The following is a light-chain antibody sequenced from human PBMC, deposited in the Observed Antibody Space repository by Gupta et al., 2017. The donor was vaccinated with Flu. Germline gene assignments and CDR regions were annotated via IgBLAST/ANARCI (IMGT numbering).Light chain of an antibody. V-gene: IGKV1-33*01. J-gene: IGKJ2*01. CDR3: QQEDNLPFT. Sequence: DIQMTQSPSSLSASVGDRVTITCQASQDISNYLNWYQQKPGKAPKLLIYDASKLETGVPSRFSGSGSGTDFTFTISSLQPEDVATYYCQQEDNLPFTFGQGTKVDIK. CDR2: DAS. CDR1: QDISNY.